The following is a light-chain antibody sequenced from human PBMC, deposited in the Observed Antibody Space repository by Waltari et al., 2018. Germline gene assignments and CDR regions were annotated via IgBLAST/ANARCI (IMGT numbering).Light chain of an antibody. CDR3: SSYAGSNTYV. CDR1: SSDVGAYNF. V-gene: IGLV2-8*01. CDR2: EVS. J-gene: IGLJ1*01. Sequence: QSALTQPPSASGSPGQPVNISCAGTSSDVGAYNFVSWYQQHPGQAPKLIIYEVSTRPSGVPDRFSGSKSGNTASLTVSGLQTEDEADYYCSSYAGSNTYVFGTGTKVTVL.